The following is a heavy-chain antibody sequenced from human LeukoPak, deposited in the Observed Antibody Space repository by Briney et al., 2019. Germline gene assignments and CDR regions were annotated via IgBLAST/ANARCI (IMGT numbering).Heavy chain of an antibody. CDR2: IYSGGTT. D-gene: IGHD3-22*01. V-gene: IGHV3-53*01. CDR3: AGRYDSSGYPLH. CDR1: GFTFSSYS. J-gene: IGHJ4*02. Sequence: GGSLRLSCAASGFTFSSYSMNWVRQAPGKGLEWVSVIYSGGTTYYADSIKGRFTISRDNSKNTLYLQMNSLRAEDTAMYYCAGRYDSSGYPLHWGQGTLVTVSS.